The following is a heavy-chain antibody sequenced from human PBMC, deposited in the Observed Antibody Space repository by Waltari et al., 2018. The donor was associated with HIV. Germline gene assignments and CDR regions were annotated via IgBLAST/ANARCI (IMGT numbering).Heavy chain of an antibody. V-gene: IGHV3-7*04. CDR1: GFTLSSYW. D-gene: IGHD3-10*01. CDR2: IKQDGSEK. J-gene: IGHJ4*02. CDR3: ARGGFYGSGSKVN. Sequence: EVQLVESGGGLVQPGGSLRLSCAASGFTLSSYWMSWVRQAPGKGLGWVAKIKQDGSEKYYVDSVNGRFTISRDNAEKSLYLQMNSLRAEDTAVYYCARGGFYGSGSKVNWGQGTLVTVSS.